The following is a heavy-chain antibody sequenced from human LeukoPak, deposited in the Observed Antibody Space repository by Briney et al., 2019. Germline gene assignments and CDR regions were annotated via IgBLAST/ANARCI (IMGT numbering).Heavy chain of an antibody. Sequence: SETLSLTCTVSGGSISSSSYYWGWIRQPPGKGLEWIGSIYYSGSTYYNPSLKSRVTISVDTSKNQFSLKLTSVTAADTAVYYCAFTSGDYDSVAYYDAFDIWAQGTMVTVSS. D-gene: IGHD3-22*01. CDR2: IYYSGST. J-gene: IGHJ3*02. CDR3: AFTSGDYDSVAYYDAFDI. V-gene: IGHV4-39*07. CDR1: GGSISSSSYY.